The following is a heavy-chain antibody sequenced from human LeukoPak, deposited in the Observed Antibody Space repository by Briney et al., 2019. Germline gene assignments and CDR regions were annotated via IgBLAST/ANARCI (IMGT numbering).Heavy chain of an antibody. V-gene: IGHV3-33*01. J-gene: IGHJ6*02. D-gene: IGHD1-26*01. CDR2: IWYDGSNK. CDR1: GFTFSSYG. Sequence: GGSLRLSCAASGFTFSSYGMHWVRQAPGKGLEWVAVIWYDGSNKYYADSVKGRFTISRDNSKNTLYLQMNSLRAEDTAVYYCARMGQVGATYYGMDVWGHGTTVTVSS. CDR3: ARMGQVGATYYGMDV.